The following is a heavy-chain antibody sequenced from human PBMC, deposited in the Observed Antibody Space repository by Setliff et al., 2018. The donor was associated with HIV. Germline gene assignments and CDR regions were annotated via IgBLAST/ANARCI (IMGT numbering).Heavy chain of an antibody. CDR1: GYTFTSYG. J-gene: IGHJ3*02. CDR2: ISAYNGNT. D-gene: IGHD1-26*01. Sequence: ASVKVSCKASGYTFTSYGISWVRQAPGQGLEWMGWISAYNGNTNYAQKLQGRVPMTTDTSTSTAYMELRSLRSDDTAVYYCARDSEWGSYIFWTFDIWGQGTMVTVSS. CDR3: ARDSEWGSYIFWTFDI. V-gene: IGHV1-18*01.